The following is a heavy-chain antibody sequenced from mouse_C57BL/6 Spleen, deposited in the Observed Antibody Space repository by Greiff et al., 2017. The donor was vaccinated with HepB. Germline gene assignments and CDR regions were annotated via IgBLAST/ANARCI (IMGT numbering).Heavy chain of an antibody. CDR2: TNPTNGRT. D-gene: IGHD1-1*01. J-gene: IGHJ2*01. CDR1: GYTFTSYW. Sequence: QVQLQQSGAELVKAGASVKMSCKASGYTFTSYWMHWVKQRLGQGLEWFAETNPTNGRTYYNEKFKSKATLTVVISSSTAYMLLSGPTFEDSAVFYWARIKKIVATYFDYWGQGTTLTGSS. V-gene: IGHV1S81*02. CDR3: ARIKKIVATYFDY.